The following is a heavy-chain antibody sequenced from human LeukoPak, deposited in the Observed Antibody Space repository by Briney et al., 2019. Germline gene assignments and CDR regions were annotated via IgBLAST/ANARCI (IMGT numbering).Heavy chain of an antibody. D-gene: IGHD1-26*01. CDR2: IIPIFGTA. J-gene: IGHJ4*02. Sequence: GASVKVSCKASGYTFTGYYMHWVRQAPGQGREWMGGIIPIFGTANYAQKFQGRVTITADESTSTAYMELSSLRSEDTAVYYCARKVGATSRAYFDYWGQGTLVTVSS. V-gene: IGHV1-69*13. CDR3: ARKVGATSRAYFDY. CDR1: GYTFTGYY.